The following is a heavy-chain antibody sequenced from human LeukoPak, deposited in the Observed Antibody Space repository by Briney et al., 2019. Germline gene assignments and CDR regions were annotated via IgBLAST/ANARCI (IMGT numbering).Heavy chain of an antibody. Sequence: PGGSLRLSCAASGFTFSSYSMNWVRQAPGKRLEWVSSISSSSSYIYYADSVKGRFTISRDNAKNSLYLQMNSLRAEDTAVYYCASISRSHYYDSSGYSSPPDYWGQGTLVTVSS. CDR1: GFTFSSYS. V-gene: IGHV3-21*01. CDR2: ISSSSSYI. J-gene: IGHJ4*02. CDR3: ASISRSHYYDSSGYSSPPDY. D-gene: IGHD3-22*01.